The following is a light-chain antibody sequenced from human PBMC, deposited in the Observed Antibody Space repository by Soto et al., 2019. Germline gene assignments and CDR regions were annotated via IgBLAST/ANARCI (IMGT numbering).Light chain of an antibody. CDR2: GAS. CDR3: QQYGSSPV. V-gene: IGKV3-20*01. CDR1: QSVSRSY. J-gene: IGKJ5*01. Sequence: EIVLTQSPGTLSLSPGDRATLSCRASQSVSRSYLGWYQQKPGQAPRLLIYGASSRATGIPDRFSGSGSGTDFTLTISRLEPEDFAVYYCQQYGSSPVFGQGTRLEIK.